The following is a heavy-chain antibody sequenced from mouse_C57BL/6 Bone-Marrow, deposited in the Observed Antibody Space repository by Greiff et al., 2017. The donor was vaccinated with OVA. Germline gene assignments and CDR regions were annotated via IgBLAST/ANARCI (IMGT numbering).Heavy chain of an antibody. V-gene: IGHV5-12*01. CDR2: ISNGGGST. J-gene: IGHJ4*01. CDR1: GFTFSDYY. Sequence: EVQVVESGGGLVQPGGSLKLSCAASGFTFSDYYMYWVRQTPEKRLEWVAYISNGGGSTYYPDTVKGRFTISRDNAKNTLYLQMSRLKSEDTAMYYCARHIVDYWGQGTSVTVSS. CDR3: ARHIVDY.